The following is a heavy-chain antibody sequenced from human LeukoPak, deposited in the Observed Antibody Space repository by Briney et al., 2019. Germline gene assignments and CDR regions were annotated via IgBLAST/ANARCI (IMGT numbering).Heavy chain of an antibody. Sequence: SVKVSCKASGYSFTSYAISWVRQAPGQGLEWMGGIIPIFGTANYAQKFQGRVTITADESTSTAYMELSSLRSEDTAVYYCASSYCSGGSCHFLYYYYYGMDVWGQGTTVTVSS. J-gene: IGHJ6*02. CDR1: GYSFTSYA. D-gene: IGHD2-15*01. CDR3: ASSYCSGGSCHFLYYYYYGMDV. V-gene: IGHV1-69*13. CDR2: IIPIFGTA.